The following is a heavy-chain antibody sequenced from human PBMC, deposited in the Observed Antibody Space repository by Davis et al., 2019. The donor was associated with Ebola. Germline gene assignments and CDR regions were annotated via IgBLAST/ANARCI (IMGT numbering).Heavy chain of an antibody. J-gene: IGHJ5*02. CDR2: ISSSSSYI. CDR1: GFTFSSYA. Sequence: PGGSLRLSCAASGFTFSSYAMSWVRQAPGKGLEWVSSISSSSSYIYYADSVKGRFTISRDNAKNSLYLQMNSLRAEDTAVYYCATWGAAFDPWGQGTLVTVSS. CDR3: ATWGAAFDP. V-gene: IGHV3-21*01. D-gene: IGHD3-16*01.